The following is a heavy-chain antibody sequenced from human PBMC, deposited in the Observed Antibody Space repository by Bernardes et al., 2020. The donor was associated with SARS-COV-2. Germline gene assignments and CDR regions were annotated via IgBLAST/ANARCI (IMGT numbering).Heavy chain of an antibody. CDR2: IKRDGSET. V-gene: IGHV3-7*03. CDR3: ARSAGMDV. J-gene: IGHJ6*02. CDR1: GFAFSDYW. Sequence: GESLRLSCAGSGFAFSDYWMTWVRQAPGKGLEWVANIKRDGSETYYVDSVKGRFTISRDNAKNLVFLQMNSLRAEDTAVFYCARSAGMDVWGQGTMVTVSS.